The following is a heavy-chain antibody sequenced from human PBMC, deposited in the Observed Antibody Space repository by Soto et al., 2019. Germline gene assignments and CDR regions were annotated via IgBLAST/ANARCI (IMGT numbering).Heavy chain of an antibody. Sequence: SKTLSLTCAVSGYPISSGYYWGWIRQPPGKGLEWIGSIYHSGSTYYNPSLKSRVTISVDTSKNQFSLKLSSVTAADTAVYYCARGGRITMIVVVIPPGWFDPWGQGTLVTVSS. V-gene: IGHV4-38-2*01. D-gene: IGHD3-22*01. CDR1: GYPISSGYY. J-gene: IGHJ5*02. CDR3: ARGGRITMIVVVIPPGWFDP. CDR2: IYHSGST.